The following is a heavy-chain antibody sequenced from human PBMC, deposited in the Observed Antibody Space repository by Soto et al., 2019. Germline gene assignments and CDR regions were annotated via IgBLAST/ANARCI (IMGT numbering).Heavy chain of an antibody. V-gene: IGHV1-18*01. J-gene: IGHJ4*02. CDR3: ATDRSNSEY. CDR2: IRAYNGNT. Sequence: QVQLVQSGGEVKRPGASVKVSCKASDYTFNTFGISWVRQAPGQGLEWMGWIRAYNGNTNYAQKFQGRVTMTTDTSTNTAYMELRSLRSDDTAMYYCATDRSNSEYWGQGTLVTVSS. D-gene: IGHD2-15*01. CDR1: DYTFNTFG.